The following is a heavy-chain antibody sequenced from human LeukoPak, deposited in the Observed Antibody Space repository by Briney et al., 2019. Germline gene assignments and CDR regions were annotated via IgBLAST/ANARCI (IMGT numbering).Heavy chain of an antibody. J-gene: IGHJ5*02. V-gene: IGHV4-59*01. D-gene: IGHD6-13*01. CDR3: ARMGVATTRASPWFDP. Sequence: SETLSLTCTVSGGSISSYYWSWIRQPPGKGLEWIGYIYYSGSTNYNPSLKSRVTISIDTSKNQFSLKLSSVTAADTAVYYCARMGVATTRASPWFDPWGQGTLVIVSS. CDR1: GGSISSYY. CDR2: IYYSGST.